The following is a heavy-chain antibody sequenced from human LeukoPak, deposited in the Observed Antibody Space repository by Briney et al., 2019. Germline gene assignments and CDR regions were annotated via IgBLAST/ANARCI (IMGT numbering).Heavy chain of an antibody. V-gene: IGHV3-21*01. Sequence: GGSLRLSCAASGFTFSSYSMNWVRQAPGKGLEWVSSISSSSSYIYYADSVKGRFTISRDNAKNSLYLQMNSLRAEDTAVCYCARHCSSTSCYMRVSYYYYGMDVWGQGTTVTVSS. J-gene: IGHJ6*02. CDR1: GFTFSSYS. D-gene: IGHD2-2*02. CDR2: ISSSSSYI. CDR3: ARHCSSTSCYMRVSYYYYGMDV.